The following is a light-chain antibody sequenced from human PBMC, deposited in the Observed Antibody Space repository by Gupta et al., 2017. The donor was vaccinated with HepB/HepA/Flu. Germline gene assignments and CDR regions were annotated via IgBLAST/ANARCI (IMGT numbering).Light chain of an antibody. Sequence: DFQMTQSPSSLSASVGDRGTITCRASQSISSYLNWYQEKPGKAPKFLIYAASSWQSGVTSRFSGSGFGTDFTLTISSRQQKEFAPSYCQQNDSTPPYTFGQGTKVEIK. CDR2: AAS. CDR1: QSISSY. V-gene: IGKV1-39*01. CDR3: QQNDSTPPYT. J-gene: IGKJ2*01.